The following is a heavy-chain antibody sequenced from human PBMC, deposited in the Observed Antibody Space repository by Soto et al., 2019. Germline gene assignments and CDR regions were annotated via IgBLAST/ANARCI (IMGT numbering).Heavy chain of an antibody. CDR2: IWYDGINK. J-gene: IGHJ6*02. CDR3: ARDRVQMVDGLDV. V-gene: IGHV3-33*01. Sequence: QVQLVESGGGVVQPGRSLRLSCAASGFTFSNNGMHWVRQAPGKGLEWVAVIWYDGINKYYPDSVKVRFIISRDNSKNTVYLQMNSLRAEDTAVYYCARDRVQMVDGLDVWGPGTKVTVSS. D-gene: IGHD2-15*01. CDR1: GFTFSNNG.